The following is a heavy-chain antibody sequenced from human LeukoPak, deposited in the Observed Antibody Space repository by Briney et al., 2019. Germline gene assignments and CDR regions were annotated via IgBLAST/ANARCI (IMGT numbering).Heavy chain of an antibody. Sequence: GGSLRLSCAASGFPFSSYSMTWVRQAPGKGLEWVANIKPDGTTKFNVDSVKGRFTISRDNALNSLYLQMNSLRAEDTAIYYCARSIPYGTTWYGRSDYWGQGTLVTVSS. V-gene: IGHV3-7*03. D-gene: IGHD6-13*01. CDR3: ARSIPYGTTWYGRSDY. CDR1: GFPFSSYS. J-gene: IGHJ4*02. CDR2: IKPDGTTK.